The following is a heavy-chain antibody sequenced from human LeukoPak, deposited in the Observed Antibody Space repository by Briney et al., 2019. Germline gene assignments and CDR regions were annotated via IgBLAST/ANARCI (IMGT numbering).Heavy chain of an antibody. V-gene: IGHV3-30-3*01. CDR3: ARGAEDIVVVVAATPDDY. CDR1: GFTFSSYA. D-gene: IGHD2-15*01. CDR2: ISYDGSNK. J-gene: IGHJ4*02. Sequence: PGGSLRLSCAASGFTFSSYAMHWVRQAPGKGLEWVAVISYDGSNKYYADSVKGRFTISRDNSKNTLYLQTNSLRAEDTAVYYCARGAEDIVVVVAATPDDYWGQGTLVTVSS.